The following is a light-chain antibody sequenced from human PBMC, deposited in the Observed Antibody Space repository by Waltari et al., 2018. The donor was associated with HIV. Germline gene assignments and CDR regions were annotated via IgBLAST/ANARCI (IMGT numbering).Light chain of an antibody. J-gene: IGLJ2*01. CDR3: CSYAGSSTHVV. V-gene: IGLV2-23*02. CDR2: DVS. Sequence: QSALTQPASVSGSPGQSIPLPCTGTSSDVGGFNYVSWYQQHPGKSPKLMIYDVSKRPSGVSNRFSGSKSGNTASLTISGLQAEDEADYYCCSYAGSSTHVVFGGGTKLTVL. CDR1: SSDVGGFNY.